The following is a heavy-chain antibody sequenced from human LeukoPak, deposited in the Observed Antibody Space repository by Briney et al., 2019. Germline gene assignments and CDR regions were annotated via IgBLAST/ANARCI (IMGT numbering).Heavy chain of an antibody. D-gene: IGHD2-2*01. Sequence: PGRSLRLSCAASGFTFDDYAMHWVRQAPGEGLEWVSGISWNSGSIGYADSVKGRFTISRDNAKNSLYLQMNSLRAEDTALYYCASQSLYCSSTSCYFDYWGQGTLVTVSS. CDR3: ASQSLYCSSTSCYFDY. CDR2: ISWNSGSI. J-gene: IGHJ4*02. CDR1: GFTFDDYA. V-gene: IGHV3-9*01.